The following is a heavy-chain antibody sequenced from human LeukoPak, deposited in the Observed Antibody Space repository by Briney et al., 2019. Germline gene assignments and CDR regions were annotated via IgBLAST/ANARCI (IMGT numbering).Heavy chain of an antibody. D-gene: IGHD6-19*01. CDR3: ARGPYSSGWYYFDY. V-gene: IGHV1-69*04. CDR1: GGTFSNDA. J-gene: IGHJ4*02. Sequence: VASVKVSCKASGGTFSNDAISWVRQAPGQGLEWMGRVIPNLGMALYAQKFKGRVTITADKSPSTAYMELSSLTSEDTAVYYCARGPYSSGWYYFDYWGQGTLVTVSS. CDR2: VIPNLGMA.